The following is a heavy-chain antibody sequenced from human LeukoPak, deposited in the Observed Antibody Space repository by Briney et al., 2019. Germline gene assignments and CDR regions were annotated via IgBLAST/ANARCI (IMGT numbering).Heavy chain of an antibody. V-gene: IGHV3-11*06. D-gene: IGHD3-16*02. CDR1: GFPFSDYY. Sequence: GGSLRLSCAASGFPFSDYYMTWIRQAPGKGLEWLSYITSTSSYTNYADSVKGRFTISRDNSKNTLYLQMSSLRAEDTAVYYCARGRNDYVWGSYLNWFDPWGQGTLVTVSS. CDR3: ARGRNDYVWGSYLNWFDP. J-gene: IGHJ5*02. CDR2: ITSTSSYT.